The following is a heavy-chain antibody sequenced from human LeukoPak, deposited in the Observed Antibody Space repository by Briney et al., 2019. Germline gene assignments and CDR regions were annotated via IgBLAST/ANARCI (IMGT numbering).Heavy chain of an antibody. D-gene: IGHD2-15*01. CDR2: IIPIFGTA. Sequence: SVKVSCRASGGTFISYAISWVRQAPGQGLEWMGGIIPIFGTANYAQKFQGRVTITADESTSTAYMELSSLRSEDTAVYYCASSGETYYYYYGMDVWGQGTTVTVSS. V-gene: IGHV1-69*01. CDR1: GGTFISYA. J-gene: IGHJ6*02. CDR3: ASSGETYYYYYGMDV.